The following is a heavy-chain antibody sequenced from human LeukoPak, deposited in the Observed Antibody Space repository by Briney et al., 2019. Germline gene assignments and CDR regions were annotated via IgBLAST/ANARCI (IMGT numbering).Heavy chain of an antibody. CDR3: ARVEQLAPRTYYFDY. J-gene: IGHJ4*02. CDR1: GGTFSSYA. D-gene: IGHD6-6*01. Sequence: GSSVKVSCKASGGTFSSYAISWVRQAPGQGLEWMGGIIPIFGTANYAQKFQGRVTITTDESTSTAYMELGSLRSEDTAVYYCARVEQLAPRTYYFDYWGQGTLVTVSS. V-gene: IGHV1-69*05. CDR2: IIPIFGTA.